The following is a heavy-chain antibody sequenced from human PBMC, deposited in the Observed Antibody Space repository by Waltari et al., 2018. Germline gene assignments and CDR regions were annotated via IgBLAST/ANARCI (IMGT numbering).Heavy chain of an antibody. J-gene: IGHJ4*02. CDR3: ARTPSPYCSGGSCRIAFDY. D-gene: IGHD2-15*01. CDR1: GFSLSNARMG. Sequence: QVTLKESGPVLVKPTETLTLTCTVSGFSLSNARMGVSWNRQPPGKALEWLAHIFSNDEKSYSTSLKSRLTISKDTSKSQVVLTMTNMDPVDTATYYCARTPSPYCSGGSCRIAFDYWGQGTLVTVSS. V-gene: IGHV2-26*01. CDR2: IFSNDEK.